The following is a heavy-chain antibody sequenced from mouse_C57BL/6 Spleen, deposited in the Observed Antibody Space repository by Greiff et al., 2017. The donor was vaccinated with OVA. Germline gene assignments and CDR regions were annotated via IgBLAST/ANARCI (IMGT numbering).Heavy chain of an antibody. CDR3: ASLHYYGSSYVAMDY. D-gene: IGHD1-1*01. V-gene: IGHV14-3*01. J-gene: IGHJ4*01. CDR2: IDPANGNT. CDR1: GFNIKNTY. Sequence: VQLKESVAELVRPGASVKLSCTASGFNIKNTYMHWVKQRPEQGLEWIGRIDPANGNTKYAPKFQGKATITADTSSNTAYLQLSSLTSEDTAIYYCASLHYYGSSYVAMDYWGQGTSVTVSS.